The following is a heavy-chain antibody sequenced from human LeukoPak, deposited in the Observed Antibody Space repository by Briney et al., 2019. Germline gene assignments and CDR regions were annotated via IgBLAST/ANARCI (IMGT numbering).Heavy chain of an antibody. D-gene: IGHD3-22*01. CDR2: IKQDGSEK. V-gene: IGHV3-7*01. CDR3: AREGISGSIDY. J-gene: IGHJ4*02. Sequence: GGSLRLSCAASGFTFSSYWMSWVRQAPGKGLEWVANIKQDGSEKYYVDSVKGRFTISRDNAKNSLYLQMNSLRAEDTAVYYWAREGISGSIDYWGQGALVTVSS. CDR1: GFTFSSYW.